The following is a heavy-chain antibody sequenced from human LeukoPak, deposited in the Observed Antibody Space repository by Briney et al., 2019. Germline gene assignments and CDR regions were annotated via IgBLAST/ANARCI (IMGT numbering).Heavy chain of an antibody. CDR3: ARDRPLQDIVATAAYYYYGMDV. CDR2: ISAYNGNT. D-gene: IGHD5-12*01. J-gene: IGHJ6*02. V-gene: IGHV1-18*01. Sequence: ASVKVSCKASGYTFTSYGISWVRQAPGQGLEWMGWISAYNGNTNYAQKLQGRVTMTTDTSTSTAYMELRSLRSDDTAVYYCARDRPLQDIVATAAYYYYGMDVWGQGTTVTVSS. CDR1: GYTFTSYG.